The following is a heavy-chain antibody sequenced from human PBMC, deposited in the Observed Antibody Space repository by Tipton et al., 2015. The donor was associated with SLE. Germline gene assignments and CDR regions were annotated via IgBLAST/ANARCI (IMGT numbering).Heavy chain of an antibody. J-gene: IGHJ6*02. CDR2: ISYDGSNK. Sequence: SLRLSCAASGFTFSNYAMHWVRQAPGKGLEWVALISYDGSNKYYADSVKGRFTISRDNSKNTLYVQMNSLRAEDTSVYYCARVIAAPPYGLDVWGQGTTVTVSS. V-gene: IGHV3-30*04. CDR3: ARVIAAPPYGLDV. CDR1: GFTFSNYA. D-gene: IGHD2-15*01.